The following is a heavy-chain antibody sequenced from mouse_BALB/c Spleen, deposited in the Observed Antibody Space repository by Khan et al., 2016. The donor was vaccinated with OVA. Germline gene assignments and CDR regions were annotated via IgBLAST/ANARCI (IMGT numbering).Heavy chain of an antibody. D-gene: IGHD2-1*01. J-gene: IGHJ3*01. CDR3: ARGLGAYGNYGAWFAY. Sequence: QVQLQQSGAELVRPGASVKLSCKASGYSFTSYWMNWVKQRPGQGLEWIGMIHPSDSETRLNQKFKDKATLTVDKSSSTAYMHLSSPTSEDSAVEYCARGLGAYGNYGAWFAYWGQGTLVTVSA. V-gene: IGHV1-74*01. CDR1: GYSFTSYW. CDR2: IHPSDSET.